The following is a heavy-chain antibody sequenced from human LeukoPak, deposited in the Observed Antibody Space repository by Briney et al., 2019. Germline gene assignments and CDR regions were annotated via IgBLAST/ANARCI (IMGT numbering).Heavy chain of an antibody. V-gene: IGHV4-38-2*02. CDR1: NYSINDGYY. D-gene: IGHD6-19*01. CDR2: VYHSGAT. J-gene: IGHJ5*02. Sequence: SATLSLTCTVSNYSINDGYYCGWIRPPPGKGLQWIGGVYHSGATYQNPSLKSRVTISVDTSKNQFSLNLTSVTAADTAVYYCARDSSGTLSGGGWFDPWGQGTLVTVSS. CDR3: ARDSSGTLSGGGWFDP.